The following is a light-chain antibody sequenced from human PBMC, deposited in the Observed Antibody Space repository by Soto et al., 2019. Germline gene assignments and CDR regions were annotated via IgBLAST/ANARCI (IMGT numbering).Light chain of an antibody. CDR2: ATS. Sequence: EIVLTQSPGTLSLSPGERATLSCRASQSVSSSYLAWYQQKLGQAPRLLIYATSSRATGVPARFSGSGSGTDFTLTISRLEPEDFAVYFCQQYGSSRWTCGQGTKVEIK. J-gene: IGKJ1*01. V-gene: IGKV3-20*01. CDR3: QQYGSSRWT. CDR1: QSVSSSY.